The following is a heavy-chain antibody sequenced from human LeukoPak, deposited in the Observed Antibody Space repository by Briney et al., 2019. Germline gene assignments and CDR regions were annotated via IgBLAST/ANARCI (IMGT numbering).Heavy chain of an antibody. J-gene: IGHJ4*02. CDR2: IYSGGST. CDR1: GFTVSSNY. V-gene: IGHV3-66*02. D-gene: IGHD2-15*01. Sequence: GGSLRLSCATSGFTVSSNYMSWVRQAPGKGLEWVSVIYSGGSTYYADSVKGRFTISRDNSKNTLYLQMNSLRAEDTAVYYCARDGPKGCYDYWGQGTLVTVSS. CDR3: ARDGPKGCYDY.